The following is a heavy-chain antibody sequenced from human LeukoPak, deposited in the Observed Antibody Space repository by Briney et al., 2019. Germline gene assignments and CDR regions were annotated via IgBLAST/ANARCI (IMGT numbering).Heavy chain of an antibody. D-gene: IGHD1-26*01. CDR1: GFTFSSYA. CDR2: ISYDGSNK. J-gene: IGHJ4*02. V-gene: IGHV3-30-3*01. CDR3: ARAEGIVGATTED. Sequence: GGSPRLSCAASGFTFSSYAMHWVRQAPGKGLEWVAVISYDGSNKYYADSVKGRFTISRDNSKNTLYLQMNSLRAEDTAVYYCARAEGIVGATTEDWGQGTLVTVFS.